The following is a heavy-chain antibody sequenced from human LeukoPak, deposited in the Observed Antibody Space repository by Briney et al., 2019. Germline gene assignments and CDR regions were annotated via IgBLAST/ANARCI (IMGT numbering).Heavy chain of an antibody. V-gene: IGHV4-59*01. CDR1: GGSFSGYY. D-gene: IGHD1-26*01. CDR3: AKGGSYYGIYFDY. J-gene: IGHJ4*02. CDR2: IYYSGST. Sequence: SETLSLTCAVYGGSFSGYYWSWIRQPPGKGLEWIGYIYYSGSTNYNPSLKSRVTISVDTSKNQFSLKLSSVTAADTAVYYCAKGGSYYGIYFDYWGQGTLVTVSS.